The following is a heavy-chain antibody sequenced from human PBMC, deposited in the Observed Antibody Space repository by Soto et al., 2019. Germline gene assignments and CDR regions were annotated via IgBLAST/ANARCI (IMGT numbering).Heavy chain of an antibody. CDR2: IWYDGSNK. Sequence: QVQLVESGGGVVQPGRSLRLSCAASGFTFSSYGMHWVRQAPGKGLEWVAVIWYDGSNKYYADSVKGRFTISRDNSKNTLYLQMNSLRAEDTAVYYCARDLMAGVVAPDYWGQGTLVTVSS. CDR1: GFTFSSYG. V-gene: IGHV3-33*01. D-gene: IGHD2-15*01. CDR3: ARDLMAGVVAPDY. J-gene: IGHJ4*02.